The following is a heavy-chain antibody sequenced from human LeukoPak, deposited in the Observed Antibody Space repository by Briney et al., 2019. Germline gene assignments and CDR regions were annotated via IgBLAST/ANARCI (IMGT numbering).Heavy chain of an antibody. Sequence: ASVKVSCKASGYTFNNHYMYWVRQVPGQGLEWMGVINPSGGSTSYAQKFQGRVTMTRDTSTSTVNMELSSLRSEDTAVYYCARAAAAGPHYYYYGMDVWGQGTTVTVSS. D-gene: IGHD6-13*01. CDR2: INPSGGST. CDR3: ARAAAAGPHYYYYGMDV. J-gene: IGHJ6*02. V-gene: IGHV1-46*02. CDR1: GYTFNNHY.